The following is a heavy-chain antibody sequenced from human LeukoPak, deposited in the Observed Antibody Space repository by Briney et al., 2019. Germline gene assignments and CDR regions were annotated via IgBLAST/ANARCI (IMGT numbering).Heavy chain of an antibody. CDR1: GGTFSSYA. CDR3: ARERGYSGYDFSFDY. D-gene: IGHD5-12*01. CDR2: IIPIFGTA. Sequence: VASVKVSCKASGGTFSSYAISWVRQAPGQGLEWMGGIIPIFGTANYAQKFQGRVTITADKSTSTAYMELSSLRSEDTAVYYCARERGYSGYDFSFDYWGQGTLVTVSS. J-gene: IGHJ4*02. V-gene: IGHV1-69*06.